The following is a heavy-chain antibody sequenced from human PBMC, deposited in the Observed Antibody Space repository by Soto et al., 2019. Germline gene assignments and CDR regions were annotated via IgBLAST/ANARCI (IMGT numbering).Heavy chain of an antibody. CDR3: SKASNDFWSGYHPGYYYYGMDV. D-gene: IGHD3-3*01. CDR1: GFTFSSYW. CDR2: IKQDGSEK. Sequence: PGGSLRLSCAASGFTFSSYWMSWVRQAPGKGLEWVANIKQDGSEKYYVDSVKGRYTISRDNAKNLLYLQMNSLRAEDTAVYYCSKASNDFWSGYHPGYYYYGMDVWGQGTTVTVSS. J-gene: IGHJ6*02. V-gene: IGHV3-7*03.